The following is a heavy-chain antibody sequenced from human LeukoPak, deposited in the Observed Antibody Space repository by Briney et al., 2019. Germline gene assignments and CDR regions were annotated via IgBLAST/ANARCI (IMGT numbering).Heavy chain of an antibody. J-gene: IGHJ5*02. CDR2: IYHSGST. D-gene: IGHD1-1*01. Sequence: KPSGTLSLTCAVSGGSISSSNWWSWVRQPPGKGLEWIGEIYHSGSTNYNPSLKSRVAISVDKSKNQFSLKLNSVTAADTAVYYCARVPGGALNWFDPWGQGTLVTVSS. CDR1: GGSISSSNW. V-gene: IGHV4-4*02. CDR3: ARVPGGALNWFDP.